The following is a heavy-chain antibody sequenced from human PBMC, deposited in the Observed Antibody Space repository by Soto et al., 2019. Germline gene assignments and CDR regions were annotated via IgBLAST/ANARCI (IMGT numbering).Heavy chain of an antibody. V-gene: IGHV4-34*01. D-gene: IGHD3-10*01. CDR3: ARDSDILLWFGEFDYDAFDI. J-gene: IGHJ3*02. CDR1: GGSFSGYY. Sequence: PSETLSLTCAVYGGSFSGYYWSWIRQPPGKGLEWIGEINHSGSTNYNPSLKSRVTISVDTSKNQFSLKLSSVTAADTAVYYCARDSDILLWFGEFDYDAFDIWGQGTMVTVSS. CDR2: INHSGST.